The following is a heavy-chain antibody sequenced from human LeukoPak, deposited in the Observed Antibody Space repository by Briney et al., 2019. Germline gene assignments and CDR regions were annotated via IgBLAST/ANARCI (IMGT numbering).Heavy chain of an antibody. CDR2: IKQDGSEK. Sequence: GGSLRLSCAASGFTFSSYWMSWVRQAPGKGLEWVANIKQDGSEKYYVDSVKGRFTISRDNAENSLYLQMNSLRAEDTAVYYCARDYRVLTTGIGYWGQGTLVTVSS. V-gene: IGHV3-7*01. J-gene: IGHJ4*02. D-gene: IGHD4-11*01. CDR1: GFTFSSYW. CDR3: ARDYRVLTTGIGY.